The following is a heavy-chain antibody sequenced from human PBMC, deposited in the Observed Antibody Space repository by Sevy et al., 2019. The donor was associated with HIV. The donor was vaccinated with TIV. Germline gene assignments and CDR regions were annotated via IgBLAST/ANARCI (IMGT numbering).Heavy chain of an antibody. CDR2: ILYEGINK. Sequence: GGSLRLSCAASGFSFDRYGMHWVRQAPGKGLEWVAVILYEGINKYYGDSVRGRFTISRDNSKNTLYLQMNSLRVDDTAVYYCATGRDYGSGSYDYWGPGTLVTVSS. CDR1: GFSFDRYG. CDR3: ATGRDYGSGSYDY. J-gene: IGHJ4*02. V-gene: IGHV3-33*01. D-gene: IGHD3-10*01.